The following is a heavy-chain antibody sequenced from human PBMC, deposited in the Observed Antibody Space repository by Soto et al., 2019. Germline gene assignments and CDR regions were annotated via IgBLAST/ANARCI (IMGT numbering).Heavy chain of an antibody. CDR1: GFTFNNYG. Sequence: ESGGGVVQPGRSLRLYCAASGFTFNNYGMHWVRQAPGKGLEWLAVIWNDGSNSSYANSVKGRFTISRDNSKNTLYLQMSSLRAEDTAVYYCARRQIPPPTRGAANARGGMDVWGQGTTVTVSS. V-gene: IGHV3-33*01. D-gene: IGHD6-13*01. CDR2: IWNDGSNS. CDR3: ARRQIPPPTRGAANARGGMDV. J-gene: IGHJ6*02.